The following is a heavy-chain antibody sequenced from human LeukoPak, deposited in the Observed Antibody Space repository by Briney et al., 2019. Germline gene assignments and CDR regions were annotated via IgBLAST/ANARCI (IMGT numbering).Heavy chain of an antibody. V-gene: IGHV3-21*01. D-gene: IGHD2-15*01. J-gene: IGHJ6*02. CDR3: AREVYCSGGSCYSSYYYYGMDV. CDR1: GFTFSSYS. Sequence: PGGSLRLSCAASGFTFSSYSMNWVRQAPGKGLEWVSSISSSSSYIYYADSVKGRFTISRDNAKNSLYLQMNSLRAEDTAVYYCAREVYCSGGSCYSSYYYYGMDVWGQGTTVTVSS. CDR2: ISSSSSYI.